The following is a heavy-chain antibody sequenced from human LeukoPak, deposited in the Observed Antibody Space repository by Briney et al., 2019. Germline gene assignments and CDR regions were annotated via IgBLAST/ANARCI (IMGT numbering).Heavy chain of an antibody. J-gene: IGHJ2*01. D-gene: IGHD2-2*01. V-gene: IGHV4-59*01. CDR3: ARDRPFLLGETQPGRKLPPAAFYWYFDL. Sequence: SETLSLTCSVSGGSISDYYWSWIRQPPGKGLEWIGYIFYSGSTNYNPSLKSRVTISIDTSKNQFPLKLSSVTAADTAVYYCARDRPFLLGETQPGRKLPPAAFYWYFDLWGRGTLVTVSS. CDR1: GGSISDYY. CDR2: IFYSGST.